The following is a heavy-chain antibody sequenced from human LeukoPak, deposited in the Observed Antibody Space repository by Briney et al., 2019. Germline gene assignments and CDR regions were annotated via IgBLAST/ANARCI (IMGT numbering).Heavy chain of an antibody. CDR2: ITYSGTT. CDR3: ARQTSYDILTGYYPDQFSAEYFQH. V-gene: IGHV4-39*01. J-gene: IGHJ1*01. D-gene: IGHD3-9*01. CDR1: GGSISSSSYY. Sequence: PSETLSLTCTVSGGSISSSSYYWGWIRQPPGKGLEWVGSITYSGTTYYNPSLKSRVTISVDTSKNQFSLKVSSVTAADTAVYYCARQTSYDILTGYYPDQFSAEYFQHWGQGTLVTVSS.